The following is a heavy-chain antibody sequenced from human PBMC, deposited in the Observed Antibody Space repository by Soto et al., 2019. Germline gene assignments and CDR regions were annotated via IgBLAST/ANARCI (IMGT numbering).Heavy chain of an antibody. CDR3: ARDSHYYGMDV. V-gene: IGHV4-30-4*01. Sequence: PSETLSLTCTVSGGSISSGDYYWSWIRQPPGKGLEWIGYIYYSGSTYYNPSLKSRVTISVDTSKNQFSLKLSSVTAADTAVYYCARDSHYYGMDVWGQGTTVTVSS. J-gene: IGHJ6*02. CDR2: IYYSGST. CDR1: GGSISSGDYY.